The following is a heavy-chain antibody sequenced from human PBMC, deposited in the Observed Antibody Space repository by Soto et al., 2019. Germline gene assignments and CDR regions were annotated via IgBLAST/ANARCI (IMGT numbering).Heavy chain of an antibody. D-gene: IGHD3-10*01. CDR3: ARGGAAGRGDAIDI. Sequence: EVQLEEPGGGAVQLGESLRVTCVASGFTFRNQWMHWVRQVPGKGLVWVSRINGDGTRASYADFVKGRFTISRDNARNLLFLQLNSLTVEDAGVYHCARGGAAGRGDAIDIWGPGTTVAVSS. J-gene: IGHJ6*02. CDR1: GFTFRNQW. CDR2: INGDGTRA. V-gene: IGHV3-74*01.